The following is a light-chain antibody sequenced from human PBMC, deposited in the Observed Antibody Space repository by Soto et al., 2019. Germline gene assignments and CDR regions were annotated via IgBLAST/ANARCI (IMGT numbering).Light chain of an antibody. CDR3: QQYNRWPLT. J-gene: IGKJ4*01. Sequence: EIVMTQSPATLSVSPGDRATLSCRASQSVSSNLAWYQQKPGQTPRLVIYDTSTRATGTPGSFSGSGSGTEFTLTISSLQSEDFAVYYCQQYNRWPLTFGGGTKVDIK. CDR2: DTS. V-gene: IGKV3-15*01. CDR1: QSVSSN.